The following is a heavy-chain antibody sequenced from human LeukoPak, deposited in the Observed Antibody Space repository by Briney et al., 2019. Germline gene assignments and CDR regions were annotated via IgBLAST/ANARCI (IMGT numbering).Heavy chain of an antibody. CDR2: MNPNSGNT. CDR1: GYTFTSYG. Sequence: ASVKVSCKASGYTFTSYGINWVRQATGQGLEWMGWMNPNSGNTGYAQKFQGRVTMTRNTSISTAYMELSSLRSEDTAVYYCARDDSSSWYVNWFDPWGQGTLVTVSS. CDR3: ARDDSSSWYVNWFDP. J-gene: IGHJ5*02. D-gene: IGHD6-13*01. V-gene: IGHV1-8*02.